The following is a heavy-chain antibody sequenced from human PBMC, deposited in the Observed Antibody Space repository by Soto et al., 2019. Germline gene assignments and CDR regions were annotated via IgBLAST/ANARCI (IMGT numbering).Heavy chain of an antibody. Sequence: QVQLVESGGGVVQPGTSLRLSCAASGFSFRTYGMHWVRQAPGKGLEWVALISYDGSSKYYADSVKGRLTISRDNSKNPLYLQLSSLRAEDTAVYYCARGWNYFASWGQGTLVTVSS. CDR2: ISYDGSSK. D-gene: IGHD6-19*01. V-gene: IGHV3-30*03. CDR1: GFSFRTYG. J-gene: IGHJ4*02. CDR3: ARGWNYFAS.